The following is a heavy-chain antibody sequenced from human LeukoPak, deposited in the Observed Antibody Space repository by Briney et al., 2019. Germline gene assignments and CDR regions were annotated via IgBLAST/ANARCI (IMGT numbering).Heavy chain of an antibody. CDR1: GFTFSSYG. J-gene: IGHJ3*02. CDR2: IRYDGSNK. Sequence: PGGSLRLSCAASGFTFSSYGMHWVRQAPGKVLEWVAFIRYDGSNKYYADSVKGRFTISRDNSKNTLYLQMNSLRADDTAVYYCAKVRSGYYNDAFDMWGQGTMVTVSS. D-gene: IGHD3-22*01. V-gene: IGHV3-30*02. CDR3: AKVRSGYYNDAFDM.